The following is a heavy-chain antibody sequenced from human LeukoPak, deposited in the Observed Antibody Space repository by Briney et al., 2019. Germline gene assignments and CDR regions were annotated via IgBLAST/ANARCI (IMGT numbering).Heavy chain of an antibody. J-gene: IGHJ4*02. Sequence: GGSLRLSCAASGFTFSSYAMSWVRRAPGEGLVWVSRINHDGSDISYADSVKGRSTISRDNAKNTLYLQMNSLRADDTAIYYCVRDSNFKIDYWGQGTLVTVSS. V-gene: IGHV3-74*01. CDR1: GFTFSSYA. D-gene: IGHD5-24*01. CDR3: VRDSNFKIDY. CDR2: INHDGSDI.